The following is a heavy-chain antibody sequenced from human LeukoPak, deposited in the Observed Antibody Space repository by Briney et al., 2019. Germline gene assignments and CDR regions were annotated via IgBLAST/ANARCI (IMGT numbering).Heavy chain of an antibody. CDR1: GGSISSYY. V-gene: IGHV4-59*01. Sequence: SETLSLTCTVSGGSISSYYWSWIRQPPGKGLEWIGYIYYSGSTNYNPSLKSRVTISVDTSKNQFSLKLSSVTAADTAVYYCARALYYDFWSGPYYFDYWGQGTLVTVSS. CDR2: IYYSGST. D-gene: IGHD3-3*01. CDR3: ARALYYDFWSGPYYFDY. J-gene: IGHJ4*02.